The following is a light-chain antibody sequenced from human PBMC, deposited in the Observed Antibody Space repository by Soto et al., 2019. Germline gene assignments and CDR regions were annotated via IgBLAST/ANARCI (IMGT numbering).Light chain of an antibody. CDR2: SYN. Sequence: QSVLTQPPSASGTPGQRVTISCSGSSSNIGSNTVNWYQQLPGTAPKLLIYSYNQRPSGVPDRFSGSKSGTSASLAISGVQSEDEADYYCAAWDGSLNGVVFGGGTKVTVL. V-gene: IGLV1-44*01. CDR1: SSNIGSNT. CDR3: AAWDGSLNGVV. J-gene: IGLJ2*01.